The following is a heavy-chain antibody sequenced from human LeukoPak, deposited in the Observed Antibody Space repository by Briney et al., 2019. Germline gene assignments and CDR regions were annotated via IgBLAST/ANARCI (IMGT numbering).Heavy chain of an antibody. V-gene: IGHV1-69*04. CDR3: ARGVSYCSGGSCYSDY. CDR2: IIPILGIA. Sequence: SVKVSCKASGYTFTSYDIHWVRQAPGQGLEWMGRIIPILGIANYAQKFQGRVTITADKSTSTAYMELSGLRSEDTAVYYCARGVSYCSGGSCYSDYWGQGTLVTVSS. D-gene: IGHD2-15*01. CDR1: GYTFTSYD. J-gene: IGHJ4*02.